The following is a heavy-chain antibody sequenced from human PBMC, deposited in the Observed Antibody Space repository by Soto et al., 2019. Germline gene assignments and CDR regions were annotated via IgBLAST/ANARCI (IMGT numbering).Heavy chain of an antibody. D-gene: IGHD2-21*02. CDR2: MTPSDGST. CDR3: AKHCGGDRSNGFDI. CDR1: ADIFNNYY. V-gene: IGHV1-46*02. J-gene: IGHJ3*02. Sequence: ASVKVSCKTSADIFNNYYMHWVRQAPGQGLEWMGVMTPSDGSTNYAQSFQGRVTMTRDTSTRTVYVELSSLRSEDTAVYYCAKHCGGDRSNGFDIWGQGTKVTVSS.